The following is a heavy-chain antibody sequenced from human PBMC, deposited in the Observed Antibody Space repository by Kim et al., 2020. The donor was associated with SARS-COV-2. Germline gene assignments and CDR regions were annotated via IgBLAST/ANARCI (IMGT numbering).Heavy chain of an antibody. CDR3: ATKSAPGRGMDL. Sequence: GGSLRLSCAASGFTFSSYWMAWVRQAPGKGLQWVGNIDQHGSEKNYVDSVKGRFTISRDNAMQSLFLQMNSLRDEDTAVYYCATKSAPGRGMDLWGQGPT. V-gene: IGHV3-7*01. CDR2: IDQHGSEK. D-gene: IGHD3-10*01. J-gene: IGHJ6*02. CDR1: GFTFSSYW.